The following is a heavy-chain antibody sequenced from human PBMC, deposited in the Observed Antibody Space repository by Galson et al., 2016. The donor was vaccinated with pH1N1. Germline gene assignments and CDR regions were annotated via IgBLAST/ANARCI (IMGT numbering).Heavy chain of an antibody. D-gene: IGHD3-22*01. J-gene: IGHJ4*02. CDR1: GGTFSNYA. CDR3: ARDRHYDSSGRYFYESEH. CDR2: IHPIFGTP. V-gene: IGHV1-69*13. Sequence: SVKVSCKASGGTFSNYAISWMRQAPGQGLEWMGGIHPIFGTPSHAQKFRGRLTVTADASTSAAYMELSSLTSEDTAIYYCARDRHYDSSGRYFYESEHWGQGTLVIVSS.